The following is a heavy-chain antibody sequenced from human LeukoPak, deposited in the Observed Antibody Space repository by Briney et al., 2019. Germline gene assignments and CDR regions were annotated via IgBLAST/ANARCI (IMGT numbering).Heavy chain of an antibody. CDR1: GYTFTSYA. J-gene: IGHJ3*02. Sequence: ASVNVSCKASGYTFTSYAMHWVRQAPGRRLEWMGWINAGNGNTKYSQKFQGRVTITRDTSASTAYMELSSLRSEDTAVYYCARDQGYYDSSGSDAFDIWGQGTMVTVSS. CDR2: INAGNGNT. D-gene: IGHD3-22*01. V-gene: IGHV1-3*01. CDR3: ARDQGYYDSSGSDAFDI.